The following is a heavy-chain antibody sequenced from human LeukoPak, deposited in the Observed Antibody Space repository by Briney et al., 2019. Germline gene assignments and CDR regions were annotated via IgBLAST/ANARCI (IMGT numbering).Heavy chain of an antibody. CDR3: ARSLEVAVGLYYYYYMDV. CDR2: IYTSGSA. V-gene: IGHV4-4*07. Sequence: SETLSLTCTVSGGSISSYYWSWIRQPAGKGLEWIGRIYTSGSANYNPSLKSRVTMSVDTSKNQSSLKLSSVTAADTAVYYCARSLEVAVGLYYYYYMDVWGKGTTVTVSS. D-gene: IGHD6-19*01. CDR1: GGSISSYY. J-gene: IGHJ6*03.